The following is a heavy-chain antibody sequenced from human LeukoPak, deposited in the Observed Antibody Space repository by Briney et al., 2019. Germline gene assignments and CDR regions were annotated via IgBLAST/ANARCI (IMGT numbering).Heavy chain of an antibody. V-gene: IGHV3-66*01. J-gene: IGHJ4*02. CDR1: GFTVSGNY. Sequence: PGVSLRLSCAASGFTVSGNYMSWVRQAPGKGLEWVSVIYSGGSKYYAEFVEGIFTISRDNSKNTLYLQKNSLRAEDTAVYYCARERCLEKAVAGTIFDYWGQGTLVTVSS. CDR3: ARERCLEKAVAGTIFDY. CDR2: IYSGGSK. D-gene: IGHD6-19*01.